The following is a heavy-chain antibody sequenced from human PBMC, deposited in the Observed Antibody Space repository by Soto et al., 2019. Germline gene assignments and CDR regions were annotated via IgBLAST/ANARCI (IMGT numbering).Heavy chain of an antibody. Sequence: GSLRLSCAASGFTFSSYAMSWVRQAPGKGLEWVSAISGSGGSTYYADSVKGRFTISRDNSKNTLYLQMNSLRAEDTAVYYCAKALYCSSTSCYAPYYWGQGTLVTSPQ. CDR2: ISGSGGST. V-gene: IGHV3-23*01. CDR1: GFTFSSYA. CDR3: AKALYCSSTSCYAPYY. D-gene: IGHD2-2*01. J-gene: IGHJ4*02.